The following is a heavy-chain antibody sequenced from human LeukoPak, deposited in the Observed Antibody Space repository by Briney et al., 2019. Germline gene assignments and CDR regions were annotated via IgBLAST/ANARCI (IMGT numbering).Heavy chain of an antibody. V-gene: IGHV3-53*01. CDR3: ARDYYDGSAYYSYYEY. Sequence: GGSLRLSCAASGFTFSTYSMNWVRQAPGKGLEWVSTLYSNGNTYYADSVKGRFTISRDNSKNTLSLQMNSLRAEDTAVYYCARDYYDGSAYYSYYEYWGQGTLVTVSS. D-gene: IGHD3-22*01. J-gene: IGHJ4*02. CDR2: LYSNGNT. CDR1: GFTFSTYS.